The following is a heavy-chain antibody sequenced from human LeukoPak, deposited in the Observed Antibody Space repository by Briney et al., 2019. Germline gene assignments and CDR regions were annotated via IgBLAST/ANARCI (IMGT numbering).Heavy chain of an antibody. V-gene: IGHV3-30*03. D-gene: IGHD6-13*01. Sequence: GGSLRLSCAASGFTFSSYGMHWVRQAPGKGLEWVAVISYDGSNKYYADSVKGRFTISRDNSKNTLYLQMSSLRAEDTAVYYCASGRQLGYWGQGTLVTVSS. CDR1: GFTFSSYG. CDR3: ASGRQLGY. CDR2: ISYDGSNK. J-gene: IGHJ4*02.